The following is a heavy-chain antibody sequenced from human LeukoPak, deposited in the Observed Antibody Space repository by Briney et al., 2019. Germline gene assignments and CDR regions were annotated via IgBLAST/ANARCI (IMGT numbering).Heavy chain of an antibody. D-gene: IGHD6-13*01. CDR1: GYSISSGYY. CDR3: ARGLGRQQLVSPFDY. Sequence: SETLSLTCTVSGYSISSGYYWGWIRQPPGKGLEWLASIYHSGTIYYNPSLKSRVTISVDTSKNRFPLKLTSVTAADTAVYYCARGLGRQQLVSPFDYWGQGTLVTVSS. J-gene: IGHJ4*02. V-gene: IGHV4-38-2*02. CDR2: IYHSGTI.